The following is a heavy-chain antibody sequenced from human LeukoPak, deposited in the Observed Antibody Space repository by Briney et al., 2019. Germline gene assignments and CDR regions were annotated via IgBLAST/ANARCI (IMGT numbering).Heavy chain of an antibody. D-gene: IGHD3-10*01. CDR2: ISGSGGST. Sequence: PGGSLRLSCAASGFTFSSYAMSWVRQAPGKRLEWVSAISGSGGSTYYADSVKGRFTISRDNSKNTLYLQMNSLRAEDTAVYYCAKDDDYYGSGSYFSDWFDPWGQGTLVTVSS. V-gene: IGHV3-23*01. CDR1: GFTFSSYA. J-gene: IGHJ5*02. CDR3: AKDDDYYGSGSYFSDWFDP.